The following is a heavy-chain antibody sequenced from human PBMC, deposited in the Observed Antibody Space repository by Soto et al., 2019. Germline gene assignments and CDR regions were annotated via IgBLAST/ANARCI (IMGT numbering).Heavy chain of an antibody. D-gene: IGHD5-12*01. Sequence: QVQLVQSGAEVKKPGSSVKVSCKASGGTFGSYGLSWVRQAPGQGLEWRGGIIPILGSANYAQKFQGRVTITADISTSTAYMELSSLRSEDTAVYSCARESGYNFGPFDYWGQGALVTVSS. V-gene: IGHV1-69*14. CDR3: ARESGYNFGPFDY. CDR2: IIPILGSA. J-gene: IGHJ4*02. CDR1: GGTFGSYG.